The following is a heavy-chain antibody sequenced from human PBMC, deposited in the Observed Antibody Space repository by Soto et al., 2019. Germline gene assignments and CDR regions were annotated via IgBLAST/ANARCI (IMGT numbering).Heavy chain of an antibody. D-gene: IGHD6-19*01. CDR1: GFTFSSHG. CDR3: VRDGWYCIQATY. CDR2: IWYDGSNK. Sequence: QVQLVESGGGVVQPGRSLRLSCAAAGFTFSSHGMHWVRQAPGKGLEGVAVIWYDGSNKYYADSVKGRFTISRDDSNNMVYLQMNSLRAEATAVYSCVRDGWYCIQATYWGQGPRVTVYS. V-gene: IGHV3-33*01. J-gene: IGHJ4*02.